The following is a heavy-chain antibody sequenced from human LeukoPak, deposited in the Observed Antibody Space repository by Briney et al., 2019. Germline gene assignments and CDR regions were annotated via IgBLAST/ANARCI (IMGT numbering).Heavy chain of an antibody. J-gene: IGHJ4*02. CDR1: GFTFTNYA. D-gene: IGHD2-2*02. Sequence: PGGSLRLSCAASGFTFTNYAMSWVRQAPGKGLEWVSSISGSGSTYYADSVKGRFTISRDNSKNTLYLQMNSLRAEDTAVYYCAREGYCSSTSCYIYFDYWGQETLVTVSS. CDR2: ISGSGST. CDR3: AREGYCSSTSCYIYFDY. V-gene: IGHV3-23*01.